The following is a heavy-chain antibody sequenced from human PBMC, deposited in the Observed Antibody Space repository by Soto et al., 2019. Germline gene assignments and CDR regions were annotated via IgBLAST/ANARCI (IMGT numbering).Heavy chain of an antibody. Sequence: EVQLVESGGGLVQPGGSLRLSCAASGFTFSRFSLNWVRQAPGKGLEGVSYISSTGNTINYADSVKGRCTISRDLAKNSLYVQMNNVRDEDTAVYYCARDKDYSIDYWGQGTLVTVSS. J-gene: IGHJ4*02. CDR2: ISSTGNTI. CDR1: GFTFSRFS. V-gene: IGHV3-48*02. CDR3: ARDKDYSIDY. D-gene: IGHD4-4*01.